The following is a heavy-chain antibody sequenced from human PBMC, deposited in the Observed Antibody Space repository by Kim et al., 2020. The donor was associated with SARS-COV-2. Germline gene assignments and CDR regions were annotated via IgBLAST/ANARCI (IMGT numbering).Heavy chain of an antibody. CDR2: INPNSGGT. CDR1: GYTFTGYY. J-gene: IGHJ5*02. Sequence: ASVKVSCKASGYTFTGYYMHWVRQAPGQGLEWMGRINPNSGGTNYAQKFQGRVTMTRDTSISTAYMELSRLRSDDTAVYYCARDRTYYYGSGSYSWFDPWGQGTLVTVSS. CDR3: ARDRTYYYGSGSYSWFDP. D-gene: IGHD3-10*01. V-gene: IGHV1-2*06.